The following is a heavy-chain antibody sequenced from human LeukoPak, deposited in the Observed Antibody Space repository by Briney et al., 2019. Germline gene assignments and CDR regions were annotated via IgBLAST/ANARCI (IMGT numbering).Heavy chain of an antibody. V-gene: IGHV3-30*01. CDR3: ARGTDMTPISGYYSFVY. Sequence: GGSLRLSCAASGFTFSTYALHWVRQAPGKGLEWVGAISFDSTSEQHADFVKGRFTISRDNSKNTLYLQLTNLRAEDTAVYYCARGTDMTPISGYYSFVYWGQGTLVSVSS. CDR2: ISFDSTSE. D-gene: IGHD5-12*01. CDR1: GFTFSTYA. J-gene: IGHJ4*02.